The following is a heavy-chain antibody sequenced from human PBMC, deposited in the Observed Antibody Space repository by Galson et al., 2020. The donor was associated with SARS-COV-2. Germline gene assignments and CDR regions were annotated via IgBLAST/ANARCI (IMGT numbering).Heavy chain of an antibody. V-gene: IGHV5-10-1*01. Sequence: HGESLKISCKGSGYSFTSYWISWVRQMPGKVLEWMGRIDPSDSYTNYSPSFQGHVTISADKSISTAYLQWSSLKASDTAMYFCARGGSRPIMVFDYYYFYMDVWGKGTTVTVSS. J-gene: IGHJ6*03. CDR3: ARGGSRPIMVFDYYYFYMDV. CDR1: GYSFTSYW. D-gene: IGHD3-9*01. CDR2: IDPSDSYT.